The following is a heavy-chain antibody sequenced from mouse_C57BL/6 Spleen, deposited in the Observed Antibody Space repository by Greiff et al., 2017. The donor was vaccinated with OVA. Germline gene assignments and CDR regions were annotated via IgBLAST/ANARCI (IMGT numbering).Heavy chain of an antibody. Sequence: EVQLQESGPGLVKPSQSLSLTCSVTGYSITSGYYWNWIRQFPGNKLEWMGYISYDGSNNYNPSLKNRISITRDTSKNQFFLKLNSVTTEDTATYYCARAGGNYPYYFDYWGQGTTLTVSS. CDR2: ISYDGSN. CDR3: ARAGGNYPYYFDY. CDR1: GYSITSGYY. D-gene: IGHD2-1*01. V-gene: IGHV3-6*01. J-gene: IGHJ2*01.